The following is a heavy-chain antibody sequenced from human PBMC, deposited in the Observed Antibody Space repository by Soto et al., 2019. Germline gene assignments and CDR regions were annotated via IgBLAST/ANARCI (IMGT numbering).Heavy chain of an antibody. J-gene: IGHJ4*02. CDR2: IYYSGST. Sequence: SETLSLTCTVSGGSISSGGYYWSWIRQHPGKGLEWIGYIYYSGSTYYNPSLKSRVTISVDTSKNQFSLKLSSVTAEDTAVYYCATGGNYPLKNYDSWGQGTLVTVSS. D-gene: IGHD3-3*01. CDR1: GGSISSGGYY. CDR3: ATGGNYPLKNYDS. V-gene: IGHV4-31*03.